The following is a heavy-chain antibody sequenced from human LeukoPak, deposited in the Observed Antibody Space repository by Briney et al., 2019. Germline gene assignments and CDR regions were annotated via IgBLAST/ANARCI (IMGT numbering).Heavy chain of an antibody. CDR1: GYTFTSYA. CDR2: INAANGDT. D-gene: IGHD4-11*01. CDR3: VRPVDYNNYRNNWFDP. J-gene: IGHJ5*02. Sequence: ASVKVSCKASGYTFTSYAMHWVRQAPGQRLEWMRWINAANGDTKYSQKFQGRVTITRDTSASTAHMELSSLRSEDTAVYYCVRPVDYNNYRNNWFDPWGHGTLVTVSS. V-gene: IGHV1-3*01.